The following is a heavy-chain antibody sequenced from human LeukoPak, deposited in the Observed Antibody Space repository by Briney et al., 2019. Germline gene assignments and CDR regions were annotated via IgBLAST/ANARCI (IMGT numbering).Heavy chain of an antibody. D-gene: IGHD5-24*01. CDR3: TTDCEEMATQSIDY. V-gene: IGHV3-15*01. J-gene: IGHJ4*02. CDR2: IKSKTDGGTT. Sequence: GGSLRLSCAASGFTFNRDWTAWVRQAPGKGLEWVGRIKSKTDGGTTDYAAPVKGRFTISRDDSKNTLYLQMNSLKTEDTAVYYCTTDCEEMATQSIDYWGQGTLVTVSS. CDR1: GFTFNRDW.